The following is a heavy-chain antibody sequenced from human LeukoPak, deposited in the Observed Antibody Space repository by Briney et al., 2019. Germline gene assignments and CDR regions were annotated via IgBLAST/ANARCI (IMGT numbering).Heavy chain of an antibody. CDR1: GYTFTSYA. J-gene: IGHJ3*02. CDR3: ARDLSPNTGNDAFDI. D-gene: IGHD3-10*01. Sequence: ASVKVSCKASGYTFTSYAMNWVRQAPGQGLEWLGWINTNTGNPTYAQGFTGRFVFSLDTSVSTAYLQISSLKAEDTAVYYCARDLSPNTGNDAFDIWGQGTMVTVSS. V-gene: IGHV7-4-1*02. CDR2: INTNTGNP.